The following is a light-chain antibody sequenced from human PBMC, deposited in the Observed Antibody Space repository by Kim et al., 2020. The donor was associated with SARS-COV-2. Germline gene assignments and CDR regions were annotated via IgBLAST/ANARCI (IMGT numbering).Light chain of an antibody. CDR2: GKN. CDR1: GLRGCY. V-gene: IGLV3-19*01. J-gene: IGLJ3*02. Sequence: AWGQTVRVTGQGGGLRGCYASGYQQKPRRAPGLVIYGKNNRPAGIPDRFSGSSSGNTASWTITGAQAEDEADYYCNSRDSSGNHWVFGGGTQLTVL. CDR3: NSRDSSGNHWV.